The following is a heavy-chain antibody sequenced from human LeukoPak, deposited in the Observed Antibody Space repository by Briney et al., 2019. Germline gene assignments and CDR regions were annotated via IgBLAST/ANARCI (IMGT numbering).Heavy chain of an antibody. V-gene: IGHV1-69*13. CDR1: GGTFSSYA. D-gene: IGHD3-3*01. Sequence: SVKVSCKASGGTFSSYAISWVRQAPGQGLEWMGGIIPIFGTANYAQKFQGRVTITADESTSTAYMELSSLRSEDTAVYYCARGTTYYDFWSGEHYFDLWGRGTLVTVSS. CDR2: IIPIFGTA. J-gene: IGHJ2*01. CDR3: ARGTTYYDFWSGEHYFDL.